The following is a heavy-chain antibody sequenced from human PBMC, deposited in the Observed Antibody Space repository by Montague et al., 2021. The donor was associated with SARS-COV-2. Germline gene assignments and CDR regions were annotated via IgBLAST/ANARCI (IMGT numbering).Heavy chain of an antibody. CDR2: IYHRGTT. CDR1: GGSIKSFY. J-gene: IGHJ6*02. CDR3: ARPSMVSRNYYYYGIDV. Sequence: SETLSLTCIVPGGSIKSFYWSWIRQPPGKGLEWIGYIYHRGTTHYSPSLKSRVAISLDTSKNQFSLTLNSVTAADTAVYYCARPSMVSRNYYYYGIDVWGQGTTVTVSS. V-gene: IGHV4-59*01. D-gene: IGHD2-21*01.